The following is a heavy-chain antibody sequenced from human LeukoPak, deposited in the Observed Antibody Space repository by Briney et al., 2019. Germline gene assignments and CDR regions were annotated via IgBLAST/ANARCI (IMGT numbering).Heavy chain of an antibody. J-gene: IGHJ3*02. CDR1: GYTFTGYY. V-gene: IGHV1-2*02. D-gene: IGHD6-13*01. CDR2: INPNSGGT. CDR3: ARDALLAAAAPDAFDI. Sequence: ATVNVSCKASGYTFTGYYMHWVRQAPGQGLDWMGWINPNSGGTNYAQKFQGRVTMTRDTSISTAYMELSRLRSYDTAVYYCARDALLAAAAPDAFDIWGQGTMVTVSS.